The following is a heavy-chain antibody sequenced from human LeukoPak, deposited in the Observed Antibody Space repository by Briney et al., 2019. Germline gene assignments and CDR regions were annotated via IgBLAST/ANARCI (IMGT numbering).Heavy chain of an antibody. Sequence: SQTLSLTCAISGDSVSSNSAAWNWIRQSPSRGLEWLGRTYYRSKWYNDYAVSVKSRITINPDTSKNQFSLQLNSVTPEDTAVYYCAREITPGYSGSYLRSYYYYYYYMDVWGKGTTVTVSS. J-gene: IGHJ6*03. V-gene: IGHV6-1*01. CDR2: TYYRSKWYN. CDR3: AREITPGYSGSYLRSYYYYYYYMDV. CDR1: GDSVSSNSAA. D-gene: IGHD1-26*01.